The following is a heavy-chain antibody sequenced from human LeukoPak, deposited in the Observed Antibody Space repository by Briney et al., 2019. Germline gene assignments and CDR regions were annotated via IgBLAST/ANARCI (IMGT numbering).Heavy chain of an antibody. J-gene: IGHJ4*02. D-gene: IGHD3-22*01. CDR1: GGSISSGGYY. V-gene: IGHV4-31*03. CDR2: IYYSGST. CDR3: ARGYDSSGYRY. Sequence: QTLSLTCTVSGGSISSGGYYWSWIRQHPGKGLEWIGYIYYSGSTYYNPSLKSRVTISVDTSKNQFSLKLSSVTAADTAVYYCARGYDSSGYRYWGQGTLVTVSS.